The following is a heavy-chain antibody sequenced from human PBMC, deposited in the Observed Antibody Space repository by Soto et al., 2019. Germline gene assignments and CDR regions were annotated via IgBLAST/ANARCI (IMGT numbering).Heavy chain of an antibody. CDR1: GFTFSSYA. CDR3: VRSELSDYYDRSGYFDAFDI. J-gene: IGHJ3*02. V-gene: IGHV3-64D*08. Sequence: GGSLRLSCSASGFTFSSYAMHWVRQAPGKGLEYVSAISSNGGSTYYADSVKGRFTISRDNSKNTLYLQMSSLRAEDTAVYYCVRSELSDYYDRSGYFDAFDIWGQGTMVTVSS. CDR2: ISSNGGST. D-gene: IGHD3-22*01.